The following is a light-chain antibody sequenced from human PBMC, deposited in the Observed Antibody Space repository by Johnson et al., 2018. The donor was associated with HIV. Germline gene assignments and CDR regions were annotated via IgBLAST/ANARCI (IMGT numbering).Light chain of an antibody. CDR1: SSNIGNNY. J-gene: IGLJ1*01. Sequence: QSVLTQPPSVSAAPGQKVTISCSGSSSNIGNNYVSWYQQLPGTAPKLLIYDDNKRPSGIPDRFSGSKSGTSATLGIPGLQPGDEADYYCGTLDSSLSAGVFGTGTKVTVL. CDR2: DDN. V-gene: IGLV1-51*01. CDR3: GTLDSSLSAGV.